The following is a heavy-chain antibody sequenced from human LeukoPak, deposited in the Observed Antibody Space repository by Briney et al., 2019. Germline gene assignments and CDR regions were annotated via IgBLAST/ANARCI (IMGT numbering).Heavy chain of an antibody. D-gene: IGHD3-22*01. CDR1: GYTFTSYG. CDR3: AREAVDYYDGIGYDNWFDP. CDR2: ISAYNGNT. V-gene: IGHV1-18*01. Sequence: ASVKVSCKASGYTFTSYGISWVRQAPGQGLEWMGWISAYNGNTNYAQKLQGRVTMTTDTSTSTAYMELRSLRSDDTAVYYCAREAVDYYDGIGYDNWFDPWGQGTLVTVSS. J-gene: IGHJ5*02.